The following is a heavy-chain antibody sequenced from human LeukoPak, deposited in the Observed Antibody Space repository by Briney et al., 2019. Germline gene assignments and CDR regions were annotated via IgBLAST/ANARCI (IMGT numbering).Heavy chain of an antibody. Sequence: GGSLRLSCAASGFTFSSYPIHCVRQAPGKGLEYVSAISSNGGNTYYADSVRGRFTISRDNPENTVYLQMGSPRAEDMAVYYCAREVVEGFTRHFDYWGQGALVTVSS. CDR2: ISSNGGNT. CDR3: AREVVEGFTRHFDY. J-gene: IGHJ4*02. CDR1: GFTFSSYP. D-gene: IGHD2-15*01. V-gene: IGHV3-64*02.